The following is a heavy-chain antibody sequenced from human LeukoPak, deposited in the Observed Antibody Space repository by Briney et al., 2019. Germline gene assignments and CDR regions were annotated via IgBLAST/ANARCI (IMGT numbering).Heavy chain of an antibody. J-gene: IGHJ5*02. CDR3: ARFGGGIAAATFDP. V-gene: IGHV4-59*01. D-gene: IGHD6-13*01. CDR2: IYYSGST. Sequence: GSLRLSCAASGFTFSSYAMSWIRQPPGKGLEWIGYIYYSGSTNYNPSLKSRVTISVDTSKNQFSLKLSSVTAADTAVYYCARFGGGIAAATFDPWGQGTLVTVSS. CDR1: GFTFSSYA.